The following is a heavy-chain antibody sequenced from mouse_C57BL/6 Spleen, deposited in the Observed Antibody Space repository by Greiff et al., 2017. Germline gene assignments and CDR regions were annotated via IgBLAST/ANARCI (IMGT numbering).Heavy chain of an antibody. J-gene: IGHJ4*01. V-gene: IGHV5-4*01. CDR3: ARDGSYDYGVQGHAMDY. CDR2: ISDGGSYT. CDR1: GFTFSSYA. D-gene: IGHD2-4*01. Sequence: EVQVVESGGGLVKPGGSLKLSCAASGFTFSSYAMSWVRQTPEKRLEWVATISDGGSYTYYPDNVKGRFTISRDNAKNNLYLQMSHLKSEDTAMYYCARDGSYDYGVQGHAMDYWGQGTSVTVSS.